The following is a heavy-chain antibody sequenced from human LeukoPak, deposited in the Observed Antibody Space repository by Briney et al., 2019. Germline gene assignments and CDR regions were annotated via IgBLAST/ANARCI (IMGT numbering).Heavy chain of an antibody. V-gene: IGHV3-30*18. CDR3: AKDHVYDTSGHYYMFGY. J-gene: IGHJ4*02. D-gene: IGHD3-22*01. CDR2: ISSDGSNR. CDR1: GFSFGNYG. Sequence: GRSLRLSCAASGFSFGNYGMHWVRQAPGKGLEWLAVISSDGSNRYYVDSVKGRFTLSRDNSKNTVYLQMNSLRPEDTAVYYCAKDHVYDTSGHYYMFGYWGQGTLVTVSS.